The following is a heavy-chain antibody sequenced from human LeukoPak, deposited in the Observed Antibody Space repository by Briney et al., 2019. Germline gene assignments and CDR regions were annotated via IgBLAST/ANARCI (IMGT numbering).Heavy chain of an antibody. V-gene: IGHV3-30-3*01. CDR3: ARDHHGIHSAFDV. D-gene: IGHD1-14*01. J-gene: IGHJ3*01. CDR2: ISSDGSIT. CDR1: GFTSSTYS. Sequence: GGSLRLSCAASGFTSSTYSMHWVRQAPGKGLEWVAVISSDGSITSYGDSVKGRFTISRDNAKNTLYRQMSSLRTEDTAVYYCARDHHGIHSAFDVWGQGTMVTVS.